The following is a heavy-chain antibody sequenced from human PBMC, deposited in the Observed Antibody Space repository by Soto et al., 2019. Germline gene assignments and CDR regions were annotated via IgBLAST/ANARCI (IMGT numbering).Heavy chain of an antibody. CDR2: IYYSGST. Sequence: QVQLQESGPGLVKPSQTLSLTCTVSGGSISSGGYYWSWIRQHPGKGLEWIGYIYYSGSTYYNPSLKRRVTISVDTSKNKFSLKLSSVTAADTAVYYCAGGGIAAAAPPDYWGQGTLVTVSS. V-gene: IGHV4-31*03. CDR3: AGGGIAAAAPPDY. CDR1: GGSISSGGYY. J-gene: IGHJ4*02. D-gene: IGHD6-13*01.